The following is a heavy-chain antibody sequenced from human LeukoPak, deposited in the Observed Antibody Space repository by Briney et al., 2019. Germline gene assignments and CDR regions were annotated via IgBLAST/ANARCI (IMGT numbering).Heavy chain of an antibody. Sequence: GGSLRLSCVASGFTFSSYGMNWVRQAPGKGLEWISYISNSGSSIYYADSVMGRFTISRDNAKNSLYLQMNSLRAEDTAVYYCARDPSSSSWSPFDYWGQGTLVTVSS. CDR2: ISNSGSSI. V-gene: IGHV3-48*03. CDR3: ARDPSSSSWSPFDY. D-gene: IGHD6-13*01. J-gene: IGHJ4*02. CDR1: GFTFSSYG.